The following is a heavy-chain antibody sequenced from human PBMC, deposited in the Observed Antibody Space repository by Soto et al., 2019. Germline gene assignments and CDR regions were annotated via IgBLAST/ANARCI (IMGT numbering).Heavy chain of an antibody. J-gene: IGHJ3*02. CDR3: AKDGAYYDILSGSAFDI. D-gene: IGHD3-9*01. Sequence: EVQLLESGGGLVQPGGSLRLSCAASGFTFSSYAMSWVRQAPGKGLEWVSAISGSGGSTYYEDSVKGRFTICRDNSKNKLYLQMTSLRAEDTAVYYCAKDGAYYDILSGSAFDIWGQGTMVTVSS. CDR2: ISGSGGST. CDR1: GFTFSSYA. V-gene: IGHV3-23*01.